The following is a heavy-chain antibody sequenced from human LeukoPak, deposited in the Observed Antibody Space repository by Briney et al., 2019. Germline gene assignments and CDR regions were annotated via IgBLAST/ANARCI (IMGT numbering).Heavy chain of an antibody. V-gene: IGHV3-23*01. CDR3: AKHLLVGGTRGAYAFDI. CDR1: GFTLSNYA. J-gene: IGHJ3*02. Sequence: GGSLRLSCAASGFTLSNYAMSWVRQAPGKGLEGVSLISGITTNTYYADSVKGRFTISRDNSKNTLDLQMNSLRAEDTAGYYCAKHLLVGGTRGAYAFDIWGRGTMVTVSS. CDR2: ISGITTNT. D-gene: IGHD1-26*01.